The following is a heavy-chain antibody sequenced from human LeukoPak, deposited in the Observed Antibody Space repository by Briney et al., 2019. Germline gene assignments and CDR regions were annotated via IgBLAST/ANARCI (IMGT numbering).Heavy chain of an antibody. CDR2: IYHSGST. D-gene: IGHD1-26*01. J-gene: IGHJ2*01. Sequence: SETLSLTCTVSGYSISSGYYWGWIRQPPGKGLEWIGSIYHSGSTYYNLSLKSRVTISVDTSKNQFSLKLSSVTAADTAVYYCAREVSGSYSLDLWYFDLWGRGTLVTVSS. V-gene: IGHV4-38-2*02. CDR3: AREVSGSYSLDLWYFDL. CDR1: GYSISSGYY.